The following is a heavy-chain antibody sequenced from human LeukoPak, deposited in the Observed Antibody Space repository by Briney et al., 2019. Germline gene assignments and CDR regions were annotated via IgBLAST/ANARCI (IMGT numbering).Heavy chain of an antibody. CDR1: GGSFSGYY. Sequence: SETLSLTCAVYGGSFSGYYWSWIRQPPGKGLEWIGEINHSGCTNYNPSLKSRVTISVDTSKNQFSLKLSSVTAADTAVYYCARDSSGFQGLFDYWGQGTLVTVSS. J-gene: IGHJ4*02. CDR3: ARDSSGFQGLFDY. V-gene: IGHV4-34*01. D-gene: IGHD3-22*01. CDR2: INHSGCT.